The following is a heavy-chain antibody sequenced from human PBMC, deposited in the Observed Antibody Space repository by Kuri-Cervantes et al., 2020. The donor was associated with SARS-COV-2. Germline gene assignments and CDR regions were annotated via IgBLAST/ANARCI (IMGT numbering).Heavy chain of an antibody. CDR2: ISSSSYI. D-gene: IGHD4-11*01. J-gene: IGHJ6*02. CDR3: ARDKDDYSNYGDYGMDV. V-gene: IGHV3-21*01. Sequence: ETLSLTCAASGYTFSSYSMNWVRQAPGKGLEWVSSISSSSYIYYADSVKGRFTISRDNAKNSLYLQMNSLRAEDTAVYYCARDKDDYSNYGDYGMDVWGQGTTVTVSS. CDR1: GYTFSSYS.